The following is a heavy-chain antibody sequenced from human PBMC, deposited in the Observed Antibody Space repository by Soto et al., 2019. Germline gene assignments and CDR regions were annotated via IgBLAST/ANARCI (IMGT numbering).Heavy chain of an antibody. CDR3: ARVPGYCISTRCRGLFQH. J-gene: IGHJ1*01. D-gene: IGHD2-2*01. CDR1: GGTFSSYA. V-gene: IGHV1-69*13. CDR2: IIPIFGTA. Sequence: SVKVSCKASGGTFSSYAISWVRQAPGQGLEWMGGIIPIFGTANYAQKFQGRVTITADESTSTAYMELSRLRSEDTAVYYCARVPGYCISTRCRGLFQHRGQGTLVTVS.